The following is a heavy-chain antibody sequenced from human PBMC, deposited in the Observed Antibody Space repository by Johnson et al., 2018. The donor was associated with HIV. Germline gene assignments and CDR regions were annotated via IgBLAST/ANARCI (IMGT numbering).Heavy chain of an antibody. CDR2: IKLDGSEK. CDR1: GFTFSNAW. Sequence: MQLVESGGGVVRPGGSLRLSCAASGFTFSNAWMSWVRQAPGKGLEWVTNIKLDGSEKYYVDSVRGRFTISRDNAKNSLYLQMNSLRAEDTAVYYCARDPSLDAFDIWGQGTMVTVSS. CDR3: ARDPSLDAFDI. V-gene: IGHV3-7*01. J-gene: IGHJ3*02.